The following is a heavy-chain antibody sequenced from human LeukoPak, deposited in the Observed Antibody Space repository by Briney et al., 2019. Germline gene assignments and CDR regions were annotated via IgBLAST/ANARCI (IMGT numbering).Heavy chain of an antibody. Sequence: PGRSLRLSCSASGFTFGDYAMSWVRQAPGKGLEWVGFIRSKAYGGTTEYAASVKGRFTISRDDSKSIAYLQMNSLKTEDTAVYYCTRVLGCSSTSCYPYYFDYWGQGTLAIVSS. CDR3: TRVLGCSSTSCYPYYFDY. D-gene: IGHD2-2*01. J-gene: IGHJ4*02. V-gene: IGHV3-49*04. CDR2: IRSKAYGGTT. CDR1: GFTFGDYA.